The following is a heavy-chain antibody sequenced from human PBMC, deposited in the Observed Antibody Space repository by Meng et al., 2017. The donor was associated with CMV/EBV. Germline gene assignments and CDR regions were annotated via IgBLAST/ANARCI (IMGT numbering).Heavy chain of an antibody. CDR3: GPYSSSWYEGY. D-gene: IGHD6-13*01. V-gene: IGHV3-15*01. J-gene: IGHJ4*02. CDR2: INSKTDGGTT. CDR1: RLTFSNCW. Sequence: EVEVVESGGGLVKPGGALKLYSEALRLTFSNCWMSWVRQAAGKGLEWVGRINSKTDGGTTDYAAPVKGRFTISRDDSKNTLYLQMNSLKTEDTAVYYCGPYSSSWYEGYWGQGTLVTVSS.